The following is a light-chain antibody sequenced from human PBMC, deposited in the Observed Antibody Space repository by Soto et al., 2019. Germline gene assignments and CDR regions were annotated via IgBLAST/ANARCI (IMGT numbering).Light chain of an antibody. Sequence: IVMTQSPATLSVSPGERATLSCRASQSVYSNLAWYQQKPGQAHRLLLFGASTRATGIPARFSGSGSVTEISLAISSLQSEDFVFYYCQQYNNWPPLSFGGGTKVEIK. J-gene: IGKJ4*01. CDR3: QQYNNWPPLS. CDR1: QSVYSN. V-gene: IGKV3D-15*01. CDR2: GAS.